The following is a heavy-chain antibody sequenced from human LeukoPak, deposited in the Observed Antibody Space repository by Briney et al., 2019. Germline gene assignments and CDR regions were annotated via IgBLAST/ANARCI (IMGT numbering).Heavy chain of an antibody. V-gene: IGHV4-61*02. D-gene: IGHD2-2*01. CDR1: GGSISSGSYY. J-gene: IGHJ4*02. CDR3: AREIRYCSSTSCSDYFDY. CDR2: IYTSGST. Sequence: SETLSLTCTVSGGSISSGSYYWSWIRQPAGTGLEWIGRIYTSGSTNYNPSLKSRVTISVDTSKNQFSLKLSSVTAADTAVYYCAREIRYCSSTSCSDYFDYWGQGTLVTVSS.